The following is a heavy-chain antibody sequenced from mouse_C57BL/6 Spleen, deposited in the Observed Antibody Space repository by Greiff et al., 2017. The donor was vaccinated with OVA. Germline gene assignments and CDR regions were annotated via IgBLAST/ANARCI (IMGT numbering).Heavy chain of an antibody. CDR1: GYAFSSSW. V-gene: IGHV1-82*01. J-gene: IGHJ3*01. D-gene: IGHD2-2*01. CDR3: ASPMVTTKEFAY. Sequence: QVQLKESGPELVKPGASVKISCKASGYAFSSSWMNWVKQRPGQGLEWIGRIYPGDGDTNYNGKFKGKATLTADKSSSTAYMQLSSLTSEDSAVYFCASPMVTTKEFAYWGQGTLVTVSA. CDR2: IYPGDGDT.